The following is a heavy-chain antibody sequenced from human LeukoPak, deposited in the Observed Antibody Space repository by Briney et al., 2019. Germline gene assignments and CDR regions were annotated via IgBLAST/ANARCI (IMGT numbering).Heavy chain of an antibody. V-gene: IGHV3-74*01. Sequence: GGSLRLSCAASGFTFSSYWMHWVRQAPGKGLVWVSRINSDGSSTSYADSVKGRLTISRDNAKNTLYLQMNSLRAEDAAVYYCAKAIYLKGGYFDYWGQGTLVTVSS. J-gene: IGHJ4*02. CDR2: INSDGSST. CDR1: GFTFSSYW. CDR3: AKAIYLKGGYFDY. D-gene: IGHD2-2*02.